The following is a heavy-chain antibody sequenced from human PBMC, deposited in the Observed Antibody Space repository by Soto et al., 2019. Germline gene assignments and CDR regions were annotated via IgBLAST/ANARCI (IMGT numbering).Heavy chain of an antibody. CDR2: IYHSGST. CDR3: ARGRPEEYDVLTGYSTFYSDS. CDR1: GGSISSGGYS. V-gene: IGHV4-30-2*01. Sequence: PSETLSLTCAVSGGSISSGGYSWSWIRQPPGKGLEWIGYIYHSGSTYYNPSLKSRVTISVDKSKNQFSLKLSSVTAADTAVYYCARGRPEEYDVLTGYSTFYSDSWGQGILVTVS. D-gene: IGHD3-9*01. J-gene: IGHJ4*02.